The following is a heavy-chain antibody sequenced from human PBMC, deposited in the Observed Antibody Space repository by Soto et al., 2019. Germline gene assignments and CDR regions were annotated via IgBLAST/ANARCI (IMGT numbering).Heavy chain of an antibody. CDR3: AQGRRIVDN. CDR2: IKEDGSEK. V-gene: IGHV3-7*01. Sequence: EVQLVESGGGLVQPGGSLRLSCAASGFTFSSYWMSWVRQAPGKGLEWVANIKEDGSEKYYVDSVKGRFTISRDNAKNSLYLQMNSRRAEDTAVYYCAQGRRIVDNWGQGTLVTVSS. D-gene: IGHD2-15*01. J-gene: IGHJ4*02. CDR1: GFTFSSYW.